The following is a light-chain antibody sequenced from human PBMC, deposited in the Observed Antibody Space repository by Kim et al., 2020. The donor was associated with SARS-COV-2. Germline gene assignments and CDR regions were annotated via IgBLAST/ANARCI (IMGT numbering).Light chain of an antibody. Sequence: LTQPASVSGSPGQSITISCTGTSSDVGGYNYVSWYQQHPGKAPKLMIYDVSNRPSGVSNRFSGSKSGNTASLTISGLQAEDEADYYCSSYTSSTWVFGGGTQLTVL. J-gene: IGLJ3*02. V-gene: IGLV2-14*03. CDR2: DVS. CDR3: SSYTSSTWV. CDR1: SSDVGGYNY.